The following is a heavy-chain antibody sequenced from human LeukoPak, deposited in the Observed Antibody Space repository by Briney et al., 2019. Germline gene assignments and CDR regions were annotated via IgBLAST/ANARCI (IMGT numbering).Heavy chain of an antibody. CDR1: GGTFSSYA. J-gene: IGHJ4*02. CDR3: ARGTPYMVATFLY. D-gene: IGHD5-12*01. Sequence: SVKVSCKASGGTFSSYAISWVRQAPGQGLEWMGRIIPILGIANYAQKFQGRVTITADKSTSTAYMELSSPRSEDTAVYYCARGTPYMVATFLYWGQGTLVTVSS. CDR2: IIPILGIA. V-gene: IGHV1-69*04.